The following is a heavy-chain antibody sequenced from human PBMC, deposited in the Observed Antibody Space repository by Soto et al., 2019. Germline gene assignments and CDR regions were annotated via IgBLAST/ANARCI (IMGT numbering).Heavy chain of an antibody. Sequence: SETLSLTCAVHGGFLSESYWTWIRQPPGKGLEWIGEINHVGGTNYSPSLKSRVTMSVDTSQNQFSLRLISVTAADTAMYFCVRIRYQLPSSVLWLDPWGQGTPVTVSS. D-gene: IGHD3-16*01. V-gene: IGHV4-34*01. CDR2: INHVGGT. CDR3: VRIRYQLPSSVLWLDP. J-gene: IGHJ5*02. CDR1: GGFLSESY.